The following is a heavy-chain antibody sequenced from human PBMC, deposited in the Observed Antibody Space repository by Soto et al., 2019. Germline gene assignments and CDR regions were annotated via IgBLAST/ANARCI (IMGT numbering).Heavy chain of an antibody. V-gene: IGHV3-23*04. CDR1: GSTSSSYA. CDR3: AKGSASGSPYYCDS. J-gene: IGHJ4*02. Sequence: EVHLVASGGGLVQPGGSLRLSCAASGSTSSSYAMSLVRQAPGKGLEWVSAISGSGGDTYYAASVQGRFTISRDNSRNTLYRHMNSLRAEDMAVYYCAKGSASGSPYYCDSWGQGTLVTVSS. D-gene: IGHD1-26*01. CDR2: ISGSGGDT.